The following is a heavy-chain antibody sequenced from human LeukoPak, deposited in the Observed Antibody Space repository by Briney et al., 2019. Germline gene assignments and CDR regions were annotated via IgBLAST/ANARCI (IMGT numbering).Heavy chain of an antibody. V-gene: IGHV4-59*01. Sequence: PSETLSLTCTVSGGSISSYYWSWIRQPPGKGLEWIGYIYYSGSTNYNPSLKSRVTISVDTSKNQFSLKLSSVTAADTAVYYCARGSGQLWFGELLSPRFDPWGQGTLVTVSS. D-gene: IGHD3-10*01. J-gene: IGHJ5*02. CDR2: IYYSGST. CDR1: GGSISSYY. CDR3: ARGSGQLWFGELLSPRFDP.